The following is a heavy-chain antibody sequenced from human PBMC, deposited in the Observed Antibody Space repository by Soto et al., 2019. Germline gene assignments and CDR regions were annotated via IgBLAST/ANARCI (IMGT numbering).Heavy chain of an antibody. CDR3: ARVERELLYFDY. Sequence: ASVKVSCKASGYTFTSYAMHWVRQAPGQRLEWMGWINAGNGNTNYAQHLQGRVTMTTDTSTSTAYMELRSLRSDDTAVYYCARVERELLYFDYWGQGTLVTVS. J-gene: IGHJ4*02. CDR2: INAGNGNT. CDR1: GYTFTSYA. V-gene: IGHV1-3*01. D-gene: IGHD1-26*01.